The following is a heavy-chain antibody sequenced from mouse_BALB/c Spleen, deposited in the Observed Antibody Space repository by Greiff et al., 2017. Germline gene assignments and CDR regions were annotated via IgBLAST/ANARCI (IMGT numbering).Heavy chain of an antibody. CDR1: GYTFTSYY. J-gene: IGHJ4*01. Sequence: VQLQQSGPELVKPGASVKMSCKASGYTFTSYYIHWVKQRPGQGLEWIGWIYPGDGSTKYNEKFKGKTTLTADKSSSTAYMLHSSLTSEDSAIYFCARGGTATGYDMDYWGQGTSVTVSS. CDR2: IYPGDGST. D-gene: IGHD1-2*01. V-gene: IGHV1S56*01. CDR3: ARGGTATGYDMDY.